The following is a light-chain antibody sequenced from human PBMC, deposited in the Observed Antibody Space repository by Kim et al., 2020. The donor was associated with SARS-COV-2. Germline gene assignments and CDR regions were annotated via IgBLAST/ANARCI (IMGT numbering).Light chain of an antibody. CDR2: EVS. CDR1: SSDVGSYNR. V-gene: IGLV2-18*02. CDR3: SSYTSSSTLV. Sequence: GQSVTISCTGTSSDVGSYNRVSWYQQPPGTAPKLMFYEVSNRPSGVPDRFSGSKSGNTASLTISGLQAEDEADYYCSSYTSSSTLVFGGGTQLTVL. J-gene: IGLJ2*01.